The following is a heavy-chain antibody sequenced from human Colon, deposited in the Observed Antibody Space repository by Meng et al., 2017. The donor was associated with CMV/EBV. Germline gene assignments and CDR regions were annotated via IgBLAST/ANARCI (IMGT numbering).Heavy chain of an antibody. D-gene: IGHD4/OR15-4a*01. CDR1: GAYIRICIYY. CDR3: ARGRDDYKVGL. CDR2: IHYSESI. J-gene: IGHJ5*02. Sequence: CTSSGAYIRICIYYWTWIRQHPEKGLEWIGCIHYSESIHYSPSLQGQVAISGNTSKNQFSLSLSSVTDEDTAVYYCARGRDDYKVGLWGQGTLVTVSS. V-gene: IGHV4-31*01.